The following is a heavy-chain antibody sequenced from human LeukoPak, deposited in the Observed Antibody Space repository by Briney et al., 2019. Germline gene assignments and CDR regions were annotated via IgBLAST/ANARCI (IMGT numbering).Heavy chain of an antibody. Sequence: GGSLRLSCAASGFTFSSYSMNWVRQAPGKGLEWVSSISSSSSYIYYADSVKGRFTISRDNTKNSLYLQMNSLRAEDTAVYYCARDDSSGYPNYWGQGTLVTVSS. CDR1: GFTFSSYS. CDR3: ARDDSSGYPNY. CDR2: ISSSSSYI. V-gene: IGHV3-21*01. J-gene: IGHJ4*02. D-gene: IGHD3-22*01.